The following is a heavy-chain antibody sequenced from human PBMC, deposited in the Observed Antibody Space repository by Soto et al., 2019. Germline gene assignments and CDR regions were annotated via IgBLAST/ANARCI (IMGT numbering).Heavy chain of an antibody. CDR3: ARSPPGGYHYYYGMDV. D-gene: IGHD3-22*01. J-gene: IGHJ6*02. CDR1: GFTVSTNY. CDR2: IGTAGDT. Sequence: SGFTVSTNYMNWVRQAPGKGLEWVAAIGTAGDTYYPGSVKGRFTISRENAKNSLYLQMSSLRAGDTAVYYCARSPPGGYHYYYGMDVWGQGTTVKVSS. V-gene: IGHV3-13*04.